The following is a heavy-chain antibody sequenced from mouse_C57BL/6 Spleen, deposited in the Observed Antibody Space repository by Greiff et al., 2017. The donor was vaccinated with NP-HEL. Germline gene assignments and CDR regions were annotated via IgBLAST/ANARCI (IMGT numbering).Heavy chain of an antibody. D-gene: IGHD1-1*01. V-gene: IGHV1-55*01. CDR1: GYTFTSYW. J-gene: IGHJ1*03. Sequence: QVQLQQSGAELVKPGASVKMSCKASGYTFTSYWITWVKQRPGQGLEWIGDIYPGSGSTNYNEKFKSKATLTVDTSSSTAYMQLSSLTSEDSAVYYLARPFTTVVATYWYFDVWGTGTTVTVSS. CDR3: ARPFTTVVATYWYFDV. CDR2: IYPGSGST.